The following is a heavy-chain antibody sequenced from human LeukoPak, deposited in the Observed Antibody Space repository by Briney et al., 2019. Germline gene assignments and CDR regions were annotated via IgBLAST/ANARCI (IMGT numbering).Heavy chain of an antibody. CDR1: GFTFSSYA. D-gene: IGHD1-26*01. CDR3: AKDFSPYSGSYYSYYGMDV. CDR2: ISGSGGST. V-gene: IGHV3-23*01. Sequence: GGSLRLSCAASGFTFSSYAMSWVRQAPGKGLEWVSAISGSGGSTYYADSVKGRFTISRDNSKNPLYLQMNSLRAEDTAVYYCAKDFSPYSGSYYSYYGMDVWGQGTTVTVSS. J-gene: IGHJ6*02.